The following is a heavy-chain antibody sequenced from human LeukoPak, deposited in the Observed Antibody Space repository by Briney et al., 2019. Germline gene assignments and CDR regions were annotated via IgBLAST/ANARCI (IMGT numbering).Heavy chain of an antibody. CDR1: GFTFSTYS. V-gene: IGHV3-21*01. D-gene: IGHD6-6*01. CDR3: ARDAPTSEKVAALYGWFDP. Sequence: GGSLRLSCAASGFTFSTYSMNWVRQAPGKGLEWVSSISSSSSYIYYADSVKGRFTISRDNAKNSLYLQINSLRVEDTAVYYCARDAPTSEKVAALYGWFDPWGQGTLVTVSS. CDR2: ISSSSSYI. J-gene: IGHJ5*02.